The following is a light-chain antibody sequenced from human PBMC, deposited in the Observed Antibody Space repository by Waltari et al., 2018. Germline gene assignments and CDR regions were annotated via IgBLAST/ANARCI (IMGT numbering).Light chain of an antibody. J-gene: IGKJ1*01. V-gene: IGKV3-11*01. CDR3: LQRSSWPWT. CDR1: QSVSSY. CDR2: DAS. Sequence: EIVLTQSPATLSLSPGERATLSCRSSQSVSSYLAWYQQKVGQAPRLLIYDASNRATGIPARFSGSGSGTDFTFTISSLEPEDFAVYYCLQRSSWPWTFGQGTKVGIK.